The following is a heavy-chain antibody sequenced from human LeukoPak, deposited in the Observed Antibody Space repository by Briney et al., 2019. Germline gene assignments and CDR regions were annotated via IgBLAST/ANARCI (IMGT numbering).Heavy chain of an antibody. CDR2: VSYNMER. J-gene: IGHJ4*02. V-gene: IGHV4-59*08. Sequence: PSETLSLTCSVSGGSITSGYWSWVRQPPGKGLEWXXYVSYNMERNNKPSLRSRLTISLDTSRNEFSLQLTSVTAADTAVYYCVRLGYCDNGCCYFEHWGQGTLVTVS. CDR1: GGSITSGY. CDR3: VRLGYCDNGCCYFEH. D-gene: IGHD2-8*01.